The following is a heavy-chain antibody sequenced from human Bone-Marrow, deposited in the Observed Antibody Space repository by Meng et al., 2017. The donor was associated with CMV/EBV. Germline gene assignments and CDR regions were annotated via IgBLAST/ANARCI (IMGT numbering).Heavy chain of an antibody. CDR1: GFTFSSNA. J-gene: IGHJ4*02. Sequence: QVRLVESGGGVVQPGRSLRLSCAASGFTFSSNAMHWVRQAPGKGLEWVAVISYDGSNKYYADSVKGRFTISRDNSKNTLYLQMNSLRAEDTAVYYCARDGGLGQYSLLDYWGQGTLVTVSS. V-gene: IGHV3-30-3*01. D-gene: IGHD5-18*01. CDR2: ISYDGSNK. CDR3: ARDGGLGQYSLLDY.